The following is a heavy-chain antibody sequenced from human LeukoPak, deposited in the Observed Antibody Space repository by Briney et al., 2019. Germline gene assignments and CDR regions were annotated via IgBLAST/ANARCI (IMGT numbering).Heavy chain of an antibody. Sequence: PGGSLRLSCGASGFSFSSYWMSWVRQAPGKGLEWVANIEQDGSEKYYVDSVKGRFTISGDSAKSSLYLQMNSLRSEDTAVYYCAREAQEGGIDYWGQGTLVTVSS. CDR3: AREAQEGGIDY. CDR2: IEQDGSEK. D-gene: IGHD3-16*01. CDR1: GFSFSSYW. J-gene: IGHJ4*02. V-gene: IGHV3-7*03.